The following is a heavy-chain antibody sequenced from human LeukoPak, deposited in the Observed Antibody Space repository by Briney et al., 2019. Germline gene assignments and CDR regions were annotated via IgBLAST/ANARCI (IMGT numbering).Heavy chain of an antibody. D-gene: IGHD3-3*01. V-gene: IGHV4-4*07. Sequence: SETLSLTCTVSGGSISSYYWSWIRQPAGKGLEWIGHIYTGGSTNYNPSLKSRVTISLDASTNHFSLKLSSVTAADTAVYYCARDLGGDSFDSWGQGTLVTVSS. CDR1: GGSISSYY. J-gene: IGHJ4*02. CDR3: ARDLGGDSFDS. CDR2: IYTGGST.